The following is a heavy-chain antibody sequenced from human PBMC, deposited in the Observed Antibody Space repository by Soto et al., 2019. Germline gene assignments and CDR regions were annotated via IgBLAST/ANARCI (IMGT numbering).Heavy chain of an antibody. CDR1: GGPISSGGYY. V-gene: IGHV4-31*03. CDR2: IYYSGST. CDR3: ARVVAVAGPRYYFDY. J-gene: IGHJ4*02. D-gene: IGHD6-19*01. Sequence: SETLSLTCTVSGGPISSGGYYWSWIRQHPGKGLEWIGYIYYSGSTYYNPSLKSRVTISVDTSKNQFSLKLSSVTAADTAVYYCARVVAVAGPRYYFDYWGQGTLVTVSS.